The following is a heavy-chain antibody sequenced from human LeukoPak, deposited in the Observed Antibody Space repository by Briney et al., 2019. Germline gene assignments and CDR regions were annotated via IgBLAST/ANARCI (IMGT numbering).Heavy chain of an antibody. Sequence: ASVKVSCKASGYTYTSYAMHWVRQAPGQRLEWMGWINAGNGNTKYSQEFQGRVTITRDTSTSTVYMELSSLRSEDTAVYYCARGSGYSSGWYYFDYWGQGTLVTVSS. V-gene: IGHV1-3*03. CDR2: INAGNGNT. D-gene: IGHD6-19*01. CDR1: GYTYTSYA. J-gene: IGHJ4*02. CDR3: ARGSGYSSGWYYFDY.